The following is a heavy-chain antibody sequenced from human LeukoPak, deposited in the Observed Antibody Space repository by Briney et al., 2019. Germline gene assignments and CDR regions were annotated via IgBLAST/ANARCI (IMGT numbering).Heavy chain of an antibody. D-gene: IGHD5-18*01. V-gene: IGHV3-33*01. CDR3: ARVLGYSYLPDY. CDR2: IWYDGSNK. J-gene: IGHJ4*02. CDR1: GSTFSSYG. Sequence: GGSLRLSCAASGSTFSSYGMHWVRQAPGKGLEWVAVIWYDGSNKYYADSVKGRFTISRDNSKNTLYLQMNSLRAEDTAVYYCARVLGYSYLPDYWGQGTLVTVSS.